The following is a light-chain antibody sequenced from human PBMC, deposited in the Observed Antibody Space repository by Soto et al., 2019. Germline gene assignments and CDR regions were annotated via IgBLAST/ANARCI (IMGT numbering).Light chain of an antibody. J-gene: IGKJ1*01. CDR1: QSLLHSDGNTY. Sequence: EIVMTQTPLSSPVTLGQPASISCRSSQSLLHSDGNTYLSWLQQRPGQPPRLLIYKISERFSGVPDRFSGSWAGTDFTLTISRVEAEDVGVYYCMQSTQSLWTFGQVTKVEIK. CDR3: MQSTQSLWT. CDR2: KIS. V-gene: IGKV2-24*01.